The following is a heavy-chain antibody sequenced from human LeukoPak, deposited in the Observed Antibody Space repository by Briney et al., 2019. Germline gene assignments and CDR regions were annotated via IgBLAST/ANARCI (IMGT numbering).Heavy chain of an antibody. CDR1: GFTFSSYW. Sequence: GGSLRLSCAASGFTFSSYWMSWVRQAPGKGLEWVANIKQDGSEKYYVDSVKGRFTISRDNAKNSLYLQMNSLRAEDTAVYYCARAWEQSPVTWIDGLDYWGQGTLVTVSS. J-gene: IGHJ4*02. CDR3: ARAWEQSPVTWIDGLDY. CDR2: IKQDGSEK. D-gene: IGHD1/OR15-1a*01. V-gene: IGHV3-7*01.